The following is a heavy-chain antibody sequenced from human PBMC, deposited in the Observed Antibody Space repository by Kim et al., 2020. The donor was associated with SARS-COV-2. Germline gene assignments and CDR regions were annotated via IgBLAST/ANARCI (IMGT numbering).Heavy chain of an antibody. CDR2: MNPNSGNT. Sequence: ASVKVSCKASGYTFTSHDINWVRQATGQGLEWMGWMNPNSGNTGYAQKFQGRVTMTRNTSISTAYMELSSLRSEDTAVYYCARRVGGCSDGTCYWVDYWGQGTLVTVSS. V-gene: IGHV1-8*01. J-gene: IGHJ4*02. CDR1: GYTFTSHD. CDR3: ARRVGGCSDGTCYWVDY. D-gene: IGHD2-15*01.